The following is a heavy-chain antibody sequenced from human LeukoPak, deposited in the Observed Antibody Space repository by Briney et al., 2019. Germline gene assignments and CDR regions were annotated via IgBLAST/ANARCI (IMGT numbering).Heavy chain of an antibody. CDR2: INPNSGGT. CDR1: GYTFTGYY. CDR3: ARLVGATDLDY. J-gene: IGHJ4*02. Sequence: GASVKVSCKASGYTFTGYYMHWVRQAPGQGLEWMGRINPNSGGTNYAQKFQGRVTMTTDTSTSTAYMELRSLRSDDTAVYYCARLVGATDLDYWGQGTLVTVSS. D-gene: IGHD1-26*01. V-gene: IGHV1-2*06.